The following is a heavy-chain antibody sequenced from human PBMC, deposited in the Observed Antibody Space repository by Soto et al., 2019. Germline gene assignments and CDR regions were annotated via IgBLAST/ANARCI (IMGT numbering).Heavy chain of an antibody. Sequence: GGSLRLSCADSGFTFSNYGMHWVRQAPGKGLEWVAAISYDGSNKYYAESVEGRFTISKDNSKSTVYLQMNSLRAEDTAIYYFAKDTYYYDSSGYYVFDYWGQGALVTVSS. J-gene: IGHJ4*02. D-gene: IGHD3-22*01. CDR2: ISYDGSNK. CDR3: AKDTYYYDSSGYYVFDY. CDR1: GFTFSNYG. V-gene: IGHV3-30*18.